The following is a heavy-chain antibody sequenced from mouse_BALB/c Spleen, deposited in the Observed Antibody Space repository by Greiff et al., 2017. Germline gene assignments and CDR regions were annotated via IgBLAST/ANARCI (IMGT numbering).Heavy chain of an antibody. CDR1: GFTFTDYY. D-gene: IGHD1-1*01. Sequence: EVQVVESGGGLVQPGGSLRLSCATSGFTFTDYYMSWVRQPPGKALEWLGFIRNKANGYTTEYSASVKGRFTISRDNSQSILYLQMNTLRAEDSATYYCARDGCYYYGSSGFDDWGQGTTLTVSS. CDR3: ARDGCYYYGSSGFDD. V-gene: IGHV7-3*02. J-gene: IGHJ2*01. CDR2: IRNKANGYTT.